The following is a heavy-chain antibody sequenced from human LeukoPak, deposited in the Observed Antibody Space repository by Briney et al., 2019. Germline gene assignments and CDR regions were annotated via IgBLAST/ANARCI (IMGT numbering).Heavy chain of an antibody. D-gene: IGHD3-3*01. CDR3: ATLEEDY. CDR2: ISYDGSNK. J-gene: IGHJ4*02. Sequence: PGGSLRLSCAASAFTLSSYAMHWVRQAPGKGLEWVAVISYDGSNKCYADSVKGRLTMSRDNYKNTLYLQMNSLRAEDTAVYYCATLEEDYWGQGTLVTVSS. CDR1: AFTLSSYA. V-gene: IGHV3-30*03.